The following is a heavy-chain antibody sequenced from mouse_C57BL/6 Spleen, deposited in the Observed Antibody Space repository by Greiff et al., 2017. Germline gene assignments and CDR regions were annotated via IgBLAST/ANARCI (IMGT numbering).Heavy chain of an antibody. CDR3: TPYYYYGSRDV. D-gene: IGHD1-1*01. CDR2: IDPETGGT. J-gene: IGHJ1*03. V-gene: IGHV1-15*01. CDR1: GYTFTDYE. Sequence: QVQLKESGAELVRPGASVTLSCKASGYTFTDYEMHWVKQTPVHGLEWIGAIDPETGGTAYNQKFKGKAILTADKSSSTAYMELRSLTSEDSAVYYCTPYYYYGSRDVWGTGTTVTVSS.